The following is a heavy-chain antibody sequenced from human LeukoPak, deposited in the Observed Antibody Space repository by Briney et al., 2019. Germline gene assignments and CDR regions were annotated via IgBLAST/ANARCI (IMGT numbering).Heavy chain of an antibody. J-gene: IGHJ4*02. Sequence: SETLSLTCTVSGGAISSGGDYWSWGRQHPGEGLEWSGYIYYSGGTYYNPSLKSRVTISVDPSKNQLSLKLSSVTAADTAVYYCARGGGAAPLLYWGQGTLVTVSS. V-gene: IGHV4-31*03. CDR1: GGAISSGGDY. CDR3: ARGGGAAPLLY. CDR2: IYYSGGT. D-gene: IGHD4-23*01.